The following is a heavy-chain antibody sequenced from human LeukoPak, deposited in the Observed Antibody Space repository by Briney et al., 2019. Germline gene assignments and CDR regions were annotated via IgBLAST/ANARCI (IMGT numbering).Heavy chain of an antibody. V-gene: IGHV1-46*01. CDR3: ARELSSGWYEGSDY. D-gene: IGHD6-13*01. CDR1: GYIFTSYY. CDR2: INPSGGST. Sequence: GASVRVSCTASGYIFTSYYMHWVRQAPGQGLEWMGIINPSGGSTSYAQKFQGRVTMTRDTSTSTVYMELSSLRSEDTAVYYCARELSSGWYEGSDYWGQGTLVTVSS. J-gene: IGHJ4*02.